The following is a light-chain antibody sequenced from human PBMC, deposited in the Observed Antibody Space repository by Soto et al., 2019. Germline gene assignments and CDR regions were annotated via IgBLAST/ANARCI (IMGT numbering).Light chain of an antibody. CDR3: QQRRSWPPTIT. V-gene: IGKV3-11*01. CDR1: QSVSTY. J-gene: IGKJ5*01. CDR2: DAS. Sequence: IVLTQSPATMSMSPGESATLSCRASQSVSTYLAWYQQRPGQAPRPLIYDASYRATDIPPRFSGSGSGTDFTLTISSLEPEDFAVYYCQQRRSWPPTITFGQGTRLEIK.